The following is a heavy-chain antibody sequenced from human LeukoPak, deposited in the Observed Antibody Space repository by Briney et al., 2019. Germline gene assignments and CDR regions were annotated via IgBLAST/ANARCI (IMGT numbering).Heavy chain of an antibody. D-gene: IGHD4-17*01. CDR1: GFTFSSYS. CDR3: ARDRDYAFDY. V-gene: IGHV3-21*01. CDR2: ISSSSTYI. J-gene: IGHJ4*02. Sequence: GGSLRLSCAASGFTFSSYSMNWGRQASGKGLEWVSSISSSSTYIYYADTVKGRFTISRDNGKNSLYLQMNSLRDEDTAVYYCARDRDYAFDYWGQGTLVTVSS.